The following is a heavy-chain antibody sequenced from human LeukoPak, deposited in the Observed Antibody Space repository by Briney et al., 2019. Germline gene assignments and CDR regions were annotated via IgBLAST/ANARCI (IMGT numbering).Heavy chain of an antibody. CDR3: ARDSYGGGAFDI. CDR2: ITGGGVNT. Sequence: GGSLRLSCAASAFTFSTYAMSWVRQAPGKGLEWVSVITGGGVNTFYADSVKGRFTISRDNSKNTLYLQMNSLRAEDTAVYYCARDSYGGGAFDIWGQGTMVTVSS. V-gene: IGHV3-23*01. D-gene: IGHD4-23*01. J-gene: IGHJ3*02. CDR1: AFTFSTYA.